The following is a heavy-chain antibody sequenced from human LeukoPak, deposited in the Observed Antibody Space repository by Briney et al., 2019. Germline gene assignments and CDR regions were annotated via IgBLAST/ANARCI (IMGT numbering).Heavy chain of an antibody. CDR3: AKGEEVVAATLPFFDY. D-gene: IGHD2-15*01. V-gene: IGHV3-30*18. J-gene: IGHJ4*02. Sequence: GRSLRLSCAASGFTFSSYGMHWVRQAPGKGLEWVAVISYGGSNKYYADSVKGRFTISRDNSKNTLYLQMNSLRAEDTAVYYCAKGEEVVAATLPFFDYWGQGTLVTVSS. CDR1: GFTFSSYG. CDR2: ISYGGSNK.